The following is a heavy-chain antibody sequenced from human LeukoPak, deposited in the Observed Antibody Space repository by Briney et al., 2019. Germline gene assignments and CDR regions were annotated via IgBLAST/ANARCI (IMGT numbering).Heavy chain of an antibody. D-gene: IGHD2-15*01. CDR1: GGTFNSYA. CDR3: ARGLEYQLLPLNWFDT. Sequence: ASVKVSCKASGGTFNSYAISWVRQAPGQGLEWMGGIIPIFGTTNYARKFRGRVTLTADKSTRTAYMELSSLKASDTAMYYCARGLEYQLLPLNWFDTWGQGTLVTVSS. V-gene: IGHV1-69*06. J-gene: IGHJ5*02. CDR2: IIPIFGTT.